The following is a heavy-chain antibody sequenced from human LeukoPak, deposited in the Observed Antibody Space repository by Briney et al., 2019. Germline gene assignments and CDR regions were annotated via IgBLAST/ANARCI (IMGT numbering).Heavy chain of an antibody. J-gene: IGHJ4*02. D-gene: IGHD3-22*01. CDR1: GYTFTGYY. V-gene: IGHV1-2*02. Sequence: ASGKVSCKASGYTFTGYYMHWVRQAPGQGLEWMGWIDLNSGGTNYAQKFQGRVTMTRDTSISTAYMELSRLRSDDTAVYYCAGDSPYDSSGYYPDYWGQGTLVTVSS. CDR2: IDLNSGGT. CDR3: AGDSPYDSSGYYPDY.